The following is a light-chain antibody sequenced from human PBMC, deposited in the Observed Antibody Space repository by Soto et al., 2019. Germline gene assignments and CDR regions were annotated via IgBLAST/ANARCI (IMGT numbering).Light chain of an antibody. V-gene: IGLV1-51*01. Sequence: QSVLTQPPSVSAAPGQKVTISCSGSSSNIGGNSVSWYQQLPGTAPNLLIYADNKRPSGIPDRFSGSKSGTSATLGITGFQTGDEADYYCGSWDISPSAYVFGTGTKVTVL. CDR1: SSNIGGNS. CDR2: ADN. J-gene: IGLJ1*01. CDR3: GSWDISPSAYV.